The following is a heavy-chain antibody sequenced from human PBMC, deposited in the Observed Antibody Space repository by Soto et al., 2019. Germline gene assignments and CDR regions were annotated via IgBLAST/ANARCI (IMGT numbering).Heavy chain of an antibody. CDR2: ISSSSRYI. V-gene: IGHV3-21*01. J-gene: IGHJ6*03. Sequence: GGSLRLSCAASGFTFSSYSMNWVRQAPGKGLEWVSSISSSSRYIYYADSVKGRFTISRDNAKNSLYLQMNSLRAEDTAVYYCASLIRDFDYYYYMDVWGKGTTVTVSS. D-gene: IGHD2-21*01. CDR3: ASLIRDFDYYYYMDV. CDR1: GFTFSSYS.